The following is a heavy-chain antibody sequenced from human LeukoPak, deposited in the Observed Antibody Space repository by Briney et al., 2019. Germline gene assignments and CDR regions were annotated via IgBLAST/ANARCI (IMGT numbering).Heavy chain of an antibody. J-gene: IGHJ4*02. Sequence: GGSLRLSCAASGFTFSSYGMHWVRQAPGKGLEWVAVISYDGSNKYYADSVKGRFTISRDNSKNTLYLQMNSLRAEDTAVYYCAKDQGGDGEIDYWGQGTLVTVS. CDR1: GFTFSSYG. CDR3: AKDQGGDGEIDY. D-gene: IGHD4-17*01. V-gene: IGHV3-30*18. CDR2: ISYDGSNK.